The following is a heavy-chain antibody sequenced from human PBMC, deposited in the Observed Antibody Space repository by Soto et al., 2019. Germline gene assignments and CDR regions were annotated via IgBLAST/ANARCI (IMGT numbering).Heavy chain of an antibody. V-gene: IGHV1-8*01. D-gene: IGHD3-3*01. J-gene: IGHJ5*02. CDR1: GYTFTSYD. Sequence: ASVKVSCKASGYTFTSYDINWVRQATGQGLEWMGWMNPNSGNTGYAQKFQGRVTMTRNTSISTAYMELSSLRSEDTAVYYCGRGAYYDFWSGYYAQYNWFDPWGQGTLVTVSS. CDR2: MNPNSGNT. CDR3: GRGAYYDFWSGYYAQYNWFDP.